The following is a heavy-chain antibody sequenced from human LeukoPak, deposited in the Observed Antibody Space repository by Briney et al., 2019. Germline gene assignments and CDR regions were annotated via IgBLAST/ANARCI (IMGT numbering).Heavy chain of an antibody. CDR3: AKESSGGWYFDY. D-gene: IGHD6-19*01. V-gene: IGHV3-23*01. CDR1: GFTFSSNV. Sequence: SGGSLRLFCVASGFTFSSNVMIWVRQAPGKGLEWVSSIPASGGSTYYADSVKGRFTISRDNSKNSLYLQMNSLRAEDTAVYYCAKESSGGWYFDYWGQGTLVTVSS. J-gene: IGHJ4*02. CDR2: IPASGGST.